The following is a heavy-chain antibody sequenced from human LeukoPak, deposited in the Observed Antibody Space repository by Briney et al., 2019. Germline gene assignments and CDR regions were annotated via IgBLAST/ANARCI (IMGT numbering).Heavy chain of an antibody. V-gene: IGHV1-8*01. D-gene: IGHD5-18*01. CDR3: ARGRHPIQLWLI. J-gene: IGHJ4*02. Sequence: ASVKVSCKASGYTFTSYDINWVRQATRQGLEWMGWMNPNSGNTGYAQKFQGRLTMTRNNSIITAYMELSSLRSEDTAVYYCARGRHPIQLWLIWGQGTLVTVFS. CDR1: GYTFTSYD. CDR2: MNPNSGNT.